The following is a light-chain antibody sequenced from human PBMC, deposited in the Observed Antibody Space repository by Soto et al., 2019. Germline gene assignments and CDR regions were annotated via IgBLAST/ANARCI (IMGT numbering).Light chain of an antibody. CDR1: NIETKS. J-gene: IGLJ3*02. V-gene: IGLV3-21*04. Sequence: SYELTQPPSVSVAPGKTARITCGENNIETKSVHWYQQKPGQAPVVVINYDSDRPSGIPERFSGSNSGNTATLTISRVEAGDEADYYCQVWDSSTDHVVFGGGTKVTVL. CDR2: YDS. CDR3: QVWDSSTDHVV.